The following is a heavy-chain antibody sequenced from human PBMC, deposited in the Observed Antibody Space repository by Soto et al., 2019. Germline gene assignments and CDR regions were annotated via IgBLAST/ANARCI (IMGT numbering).Heavy chain of an antibody. D-gene: IGHD3-16*01. CDR1: GFTFSSYW. Sequence: EVQLVESGGGLVQPGGSLRLSCTASGFTFSSYWMGWVRQAPGKGLGWVANIKEDGSGKYYVDSVKGRFSISRDNARNSLYMQMNSLRVEDKAVYYCVRVGRVGGYWGQGALVTVSS. V-gene: IGHV3-7*03. CDR2: IKEDGSGK. CDR3: VRVGRVGGY. J-gene: IGHJ4*02.